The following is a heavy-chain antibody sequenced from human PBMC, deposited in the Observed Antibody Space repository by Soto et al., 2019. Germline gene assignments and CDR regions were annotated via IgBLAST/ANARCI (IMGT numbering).Heavy chain of an antibody. Sequence: ASVKVSCKASGYTFTGYYMHWARQAPGQGLEWMGWINPNSGGTNYAQKFQGRVTMTRDTSISTVYIEMSRLRFDDTAVYYCARDGVVGATVFDYWGQGTLVTVSS. CDR2: INPNSGGT. V-gene: IGHV1-2*02. D-gene: IGHD1-26*01. CDR3: ARDGVVGATVFDY. CDR1: GYTFTGYY. J-gene: IGHJ4*02.